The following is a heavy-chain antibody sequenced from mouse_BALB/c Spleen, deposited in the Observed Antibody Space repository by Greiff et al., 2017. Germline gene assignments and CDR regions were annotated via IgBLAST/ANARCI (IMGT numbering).Heavy chain of an antibody. V-gene: IGHV3-6*02. CDR1: GYSITSGYY. J-gene: IGHJ2*01. Sequence: VQLKESGPGLVKPSQSLSLTCSVTGYSITSGYYWNWIRQFPGNKLEWMGYISYDGSNNYNPSLKNRISITRDTSKNQFFLKLNSVTTEDTATYYCARNWDVGKNYWGQGTTLTVSS. CDR2: ISYDGSN. D-gene: IGHD4-1*01. CDR3: ARNWDVGKNY.